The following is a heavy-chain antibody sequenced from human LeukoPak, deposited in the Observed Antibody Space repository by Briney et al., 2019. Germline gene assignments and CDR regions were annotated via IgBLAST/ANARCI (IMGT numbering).Heavy chain of an antibody. CDR3: ARDFVPEGRQLSDY. D-gene: IGHD5-18*01. Sequence: ASVKDSCKASGGTFRSYALRWVRPAPGQGLEWMGGIIPIFGTANYAQKFQGRVTITADKSTSTAYMELSSLRSEDTAVYYCARDFVPEGRQLSDYWGQGTLVTVSS. J-gene: IGHJ4*02. CDR2: IIPIFGTA. V-gene: IGHV1-69*06. CDR1: GGTFRSYA.